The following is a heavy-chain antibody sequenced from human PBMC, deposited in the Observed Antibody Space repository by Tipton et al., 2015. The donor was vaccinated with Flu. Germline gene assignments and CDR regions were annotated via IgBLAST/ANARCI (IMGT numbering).Heavy chain of an antibody. CDR2: IFRSGDK. V-gene: IGHV4-38-2*01. J-gene: IGHJ5*02. Sequence: TLSLTCAVSGDSISSDFYWAWIRQFPGKGLEWIGNIFRSGDKYVNPSLKSRVALSADSSKNQFFLKLSSVTAADTAVYFCARRDYSNYVSEPKNWFDPWGPGILVTVSS. CDR3: ARRDYSNYVSEPKNWFDP. D-gene: IGHD4-11*01. CDR1: GDSISSDFY.